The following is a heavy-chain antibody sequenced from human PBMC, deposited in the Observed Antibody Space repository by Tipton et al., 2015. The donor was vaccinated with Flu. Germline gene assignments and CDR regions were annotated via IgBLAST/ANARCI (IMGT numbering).Heavy chain of an antibody. CDR3: AKERSRASSGPRGGAS. Sequence: GSLRLSCTASGITFSSYAMSWVRQAPGKGLEWVSTIVRSGTTTYYADSVKGRFSISRDNSKNTLYLQMNSLRAEDTATYYCAKERSRASSGPRGGASGGQGPLVTVSS. CDR1: GITFSSYA. CDR2: IVRSGTTT. J-gene: IGHJ4*02. V-gene: IGHV3-23*01. D-gene: IGHD3-16*01.